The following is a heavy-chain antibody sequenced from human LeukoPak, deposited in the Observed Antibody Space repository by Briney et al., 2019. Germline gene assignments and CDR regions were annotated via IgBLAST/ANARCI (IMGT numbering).Heavy chain of an antibody. J-gene: IGHJ4*02. D-gene: IGHD2-15*01. CDR1: GFTFSNAW. CDR2: IKSKTDGGTT. V-gene: IGHV3-15*01. CDR3: TTGRIVVVVAATVPFDY. Sequence: GGSLRLSCAASGFTFSNAWMSWVRQAPGKGLEWVGRIKSKTDGGTTDYAAPVKGRFTISRDDSKNTLYLQMNSLKTEDTAVYYCTTGRIVVVVAATVPFDYWGQGTLVTVSS.